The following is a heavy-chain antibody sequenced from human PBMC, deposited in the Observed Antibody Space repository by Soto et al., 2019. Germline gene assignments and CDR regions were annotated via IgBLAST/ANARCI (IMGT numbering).Heavy chain of an antibody. Sequence: SETLSLTCAVYGGSFSGYYWSWIRQPPGKGLEWIGEINHSGSTNYNPSLKSRVTISVDTSKNQFSLKLSSVTAADTAVYYCARQRLAMVDYWGQGTLVTVSS. CDR3: ARQRLAMVDY. D-gene: IGHD5-18*01. V-gene: IGHV4-34*01. CDR2: INHSGST. CDR1: GGSFSGYY. J-gene: IGHJ4*02.